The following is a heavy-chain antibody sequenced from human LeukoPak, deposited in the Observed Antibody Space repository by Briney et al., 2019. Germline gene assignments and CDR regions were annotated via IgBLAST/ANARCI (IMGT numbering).Heavy chain of an antibody. V-gene: IGHV3-49*04. CDR1: GFTFGDYA. J-gene: IGHJ6*03. CDR3: TSSLGFCSGGSCYSTLGYCYMDV. Sequence: PGGSLRLSCTASGFTFGDYAMSWVRQAPGKGLEWVSLTRSKPYGGTTEYAASVKGRFTISRDESKSIAYPQMNSLKTEDTAVYYCTSSLGFCSGGSCYSTLGYCYMDVWGKGTTVTVSS. CDR2: TRSKPYGGTT. D-gene: IGHD2-15*01.